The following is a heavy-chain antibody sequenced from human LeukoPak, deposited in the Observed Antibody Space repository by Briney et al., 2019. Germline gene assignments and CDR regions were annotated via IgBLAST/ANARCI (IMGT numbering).Heavy chain of an antibody. CDR2: ITPIFGTA. V-gene: IGHV1-69*01. Sequence: SGKLSCRASGGPLGSNANGWVGRALGQGFKWMEGITPIFGTANYAQKFQGRVTITADESTSTAYMELSSLRSEDTAVYYCARDRDYCSGGSCYPDAFDIWGQGTMVTVSS. J-gene: IGHJ3*02. CDR1: GGPLGSNA. CDR3: ARDRDYCSGGSCYPDAFDI. D-gene: IGHD2-15*01.